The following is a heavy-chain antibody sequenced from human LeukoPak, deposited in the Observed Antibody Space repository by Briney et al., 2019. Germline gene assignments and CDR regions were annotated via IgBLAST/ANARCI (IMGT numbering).Heavy chain of an antibody. CDR3: ARDLGYSSGWYDY. V-gene: IGHV4-59*01. J-gene: IGHJ4*02. D-gene: IGHD6-19*01. CDR1: GGSISSYY. CDR2: IYYSGIT. Sequence: KPSETLFLACTVSGGSISSYYWSWIRQPPGKGLEWIGYIYYSGITNYNPSLKSRVTISVDTSKNQFSLKLSSVTAADTAVYYCARDLGYSSGWYDYWGQGTLVTVSS.